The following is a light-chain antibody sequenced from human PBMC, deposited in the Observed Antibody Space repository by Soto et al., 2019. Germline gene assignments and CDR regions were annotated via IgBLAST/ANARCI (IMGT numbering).Light chain of an antibody. Sequence: DIQMTQSPSFVSASVGDSVTITCRASQAVSTWLAWYQQKPGGAPRLLIYAASTLQSGVPSRFSGSGSGTDFTLTIRSLQPEDFATYYCQQSNSFPRTFXGGTKVDIK. V-gene: IGKV1-12*01. CDR2: AAS. J-gene: IGKJ4*01. CDR1: QAVSTW. CDR3: QQSNSFPRT.